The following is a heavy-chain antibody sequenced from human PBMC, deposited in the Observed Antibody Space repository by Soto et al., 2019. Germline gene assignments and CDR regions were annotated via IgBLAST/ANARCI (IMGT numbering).Heavy chain of an antibody. J-gene: IGHJ4*02. Sequence: EKQLVESGGGLVNPGRSLRLSCTGSGFTFGDFAMSWFRQTPGKGLECVGFIRSGRYGGTADYAASVKGRFTISRDDSKSGAYLQMNSLKSEDTGLYYCTTIPRNRYGYPFDCWGQGTLVTVSS. CDR3: TTIPRNRYGYPFDC. CDR2: IRSGRYGGTA. V-gene: IGHV3-49*05. CDR1: GFTFGDFA. D-gene: IGHD5-18*01.